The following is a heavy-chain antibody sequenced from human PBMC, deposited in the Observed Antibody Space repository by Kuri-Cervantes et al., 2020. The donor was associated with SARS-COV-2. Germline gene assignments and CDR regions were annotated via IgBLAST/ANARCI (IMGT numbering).Heavy chain of an antibody. J-gene: IGHJ3*02. V-gene: IGHV4-39*07. CDR1: GGSISSSSYY. CDR2: NYYSGST. D-gene: IGHD3-22*01. Sequence: SETLSLTCTVSGGSISSSSYYWGWIRQPPGKGLEWIGSNYYSGSTYYNPSLKSRVTISVDTSKNQFSLKLSSVTAADTAVYYCARVHDSSGYTSLDIWGQGTMVTVSS. CDR3: ARVHDSSGYTSLDI.